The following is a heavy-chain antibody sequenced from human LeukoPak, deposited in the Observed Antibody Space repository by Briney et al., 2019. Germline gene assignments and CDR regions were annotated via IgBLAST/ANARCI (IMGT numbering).Heavy chain of an antibody. CDR2: ISSSSSYI. Sequence: PGGSLRLSCAASGFTFSSYSMNWVRQAPGKGLEWVSSISSSSSYIYYADSVKGRFTISRDNAKNSLYLQMNSLRAEDTAVYYCARERTWYYDSSGYRDAFDIWGQGTMVTVSS. V-gene: IGHV3-21*01. CDR3: ARERTWYYDSSGYRDAFDI. CDR1: GFTFSSYS. J-gene: IGHJ3*02. D-gene: IGHD3-22*01.